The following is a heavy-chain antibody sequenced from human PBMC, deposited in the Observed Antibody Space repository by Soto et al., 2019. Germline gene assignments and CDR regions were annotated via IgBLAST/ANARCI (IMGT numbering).Heavy chain of an antibody. CDR1: GGSISSGGYY. D-gene: IGHD3-3*01. V-gene: IGHV4-31*03. Sequence: PSETLSLTCTVSGGSISSGGYYWSWIRQHPGKGLEWIGYIYYSGSTYYNPSPKSRVTISVDTSKNQFSLKLSSVTAADTAVYYCARVSITIFGVVARAFDYWGQGTLVTVSS. CDR2: IYYSGST. CDR3: ARVSITIFGVVARAFDY. J-gene: IGHJ4*02.